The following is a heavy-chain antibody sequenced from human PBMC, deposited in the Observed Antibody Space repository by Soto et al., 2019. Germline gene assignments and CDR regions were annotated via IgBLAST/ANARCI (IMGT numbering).Heavy chain of an antibody. CDR2: IYYTGTT. CDR1: GGSVHNGSYD. Sequence: SETLSLTCTVSGGSVHNGSYDWSWLRQPPGKGLEWVGDIYYTGTTNYNLSLRSHVTISVDTSKNQCSLKVKSVSAADTAVYFCARNSRGYIYGYYFDSLGQGTLVTVAS. V-gene: IGHV4-61*01. D-gene: IGHD5-18*01. J-gene: IGHJ4*02. CDR3: ARNSRGYIYGYYFDS.